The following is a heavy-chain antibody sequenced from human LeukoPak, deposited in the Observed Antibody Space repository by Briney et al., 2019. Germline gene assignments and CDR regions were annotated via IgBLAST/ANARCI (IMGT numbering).Heavy chain of an antibody. V-gene: IGHV3-7*01. D-gene: IGHD3-3*01. CDR3: ATDRGWRTSGYYLYYFEY. Sequence: PGGSLRLSCAASGFSFSIHRMSWIRQAPGKGLEWVASIKHDGSEKYYVDSVRGRFTISRDNTMNSLYLQMSSLRAEDTAVYYCATDRGWRTSGYYLYYFEYWGQGTLVTYSS. CDR1: GFSFSIHR. J-gene: IGHJ4*02. CDR2: IKHDGSEK.